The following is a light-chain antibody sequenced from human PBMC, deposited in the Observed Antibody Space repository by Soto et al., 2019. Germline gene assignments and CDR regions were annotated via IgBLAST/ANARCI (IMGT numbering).Light chain of an antibody. V-gene: IGKV4-1*01. CDR3: QQYYSTPTWT. J-gene: IGKJ1*01. CDR1: QSVLYSSNNKNY. Sequence: DIPMTQSPDSLAVSLGERATINCKSSQSVLYSSNNKNYLAWYQQKPGQPPKLLIYWASTRESGVPDRFSGSGSGTDFTLTISSLQAEDVAVYYCQQYYSTPTWTFGQGTKVEIK. CDR2: WAS.